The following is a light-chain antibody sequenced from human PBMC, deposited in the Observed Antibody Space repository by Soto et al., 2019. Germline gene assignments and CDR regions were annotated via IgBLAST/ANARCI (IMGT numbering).Light chain of an antibody. Sequence: QSVLTQPPSVSGAPGQRVTISCTGRSSNIGAGFDVHWYQQLPGTAPKLLIYGNSNRPSGVPDRFSGSKSGTLASLAITGLQAEDEADYYCQSSDSRLSGPRVFGGGTKLTVL. CDR3: QSSDSRLSGPRV. V-gene: IGLV1-40*01. CDR1: SSNIGAGFD. J-gene: IGLJ2*01. CDR2: GNS.